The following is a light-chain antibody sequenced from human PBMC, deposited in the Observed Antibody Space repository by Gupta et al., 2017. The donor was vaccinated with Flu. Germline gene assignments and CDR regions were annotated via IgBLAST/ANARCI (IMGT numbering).Light chain of an antibody. CDR1: SSDVGGYNY. Sequence: QSALTQPRPVSGSPGQSVTISCTGTSSDVGGYNYVSWYQQHPGKAPKLMIYDVSKRPSGVPDRFSGSTSGNTASLTISVLQAEDEADYYCCSYAGSYTFVFGTGTKVTVL. V-gene: IGLV2-11*01. CDR2: DVS. CDR3: CSYAGSYTFV. J-gene: IGLJ1*01.